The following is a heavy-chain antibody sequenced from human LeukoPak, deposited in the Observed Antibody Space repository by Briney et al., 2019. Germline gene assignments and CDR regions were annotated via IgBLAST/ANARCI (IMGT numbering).Heavy chain of an antibody. CDR1: GGSISSSGHY. D-gene: IGHD3-16*01. J-gene: IGHJ4*02. Sequence: SETLSLTCTVSGGSISSSGHYWGWIRQPPGKGLEWIASISYSGSTYHSPSLKSRVTISADTSKNQLTLRLSAVTAADTAVYYCARGLGGVATLNSWGQGALVTVSS. CDR2: ISYSGST. V-gene: IGHV4-39*06. CDR3: ARGLGGVATLNS.